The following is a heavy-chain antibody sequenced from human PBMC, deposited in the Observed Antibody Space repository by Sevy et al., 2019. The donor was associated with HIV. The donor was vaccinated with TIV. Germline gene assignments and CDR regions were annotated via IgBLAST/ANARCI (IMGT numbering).Heavy chain of an antibody. CDR2: IYTSGST. V-gene: IGHV4-61*02. D-gene: IGHD6-19*01. Sequence: SETLSLTCTVSGSSISSGSYYWSWIRQPAGKGLEWIGRIYTSGSTNYNPSLKSRVTISVDTSKNQFSLKLSSVTAADTAVYYCAREWPGAVAALHFDYWGQGTLVTVSS. J-gene: IGHJ4*02. CDR3: AREWPGAVAALHFDY. CDR1: GSSISSGSYY.